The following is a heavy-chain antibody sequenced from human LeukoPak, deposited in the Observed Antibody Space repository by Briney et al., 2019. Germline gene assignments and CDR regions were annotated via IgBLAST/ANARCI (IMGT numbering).Heavy chain of an antibody. D-gene: IGHD5-18*01. J-gene: IGHJ4*02. Sequence: SETLSLTCAVYGGSFSGYYWSWIRQPPGKGLEWIGENNHSGSTNYNPSLKSRVTISVGTSKNQFSLKLSSVTAADTAVYYCARGEYSYGSFDYWGQGTLVTVSS. CDR2: NNHSGST. CDR3: ARGEYSYGSFDY. V-gene: IGHV4-34*01. CDR1: GGSFSGYY.